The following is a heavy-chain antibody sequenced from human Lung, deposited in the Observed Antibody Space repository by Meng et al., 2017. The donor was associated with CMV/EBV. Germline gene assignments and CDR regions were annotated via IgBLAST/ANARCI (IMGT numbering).Heavy chain of an antibody. Sequence: QGPLADAGPGLVKPSGTLSLTCAVSGGSISSSNWWSWVRQPPGKGLEWIGEIYHSGSTNYNPSLKSRVTISVDKSKNQFSLKLSSVTAADTAVYYCASFPPPGKQWLVTDYWGQGTLVTVSS. J-gene: IGHJ4*02. D-gene: IGHD6-19*01. CDR3: ASFPPPGKQWLVTDY. V-gene: IGHV4-4*02. CDR2: IYHSGST. CDR1: GGSISSSNW.